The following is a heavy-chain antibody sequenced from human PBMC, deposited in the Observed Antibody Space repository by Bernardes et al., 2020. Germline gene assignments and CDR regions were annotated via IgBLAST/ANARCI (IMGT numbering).Heavy chain of an antibody. CDR3: TAGWPNYYFDY. CDR1: GFTFSNAW. D-gene: IGHD6-19*01. J-gene: IGHJ4*02. CDR2: IKSKTDGGTT. Sequence: GGSLRLSRAASGFTFSNAWMSWVRQAPGKGLEWVGRIKSKTDGGTTDYAAPVKGRFTISRDDSKNTLYLQMNSLKTEDTAVYYCTAGWPNYYFDYWGQGTLVTVSS. V-gene: IGHV3-15*01.